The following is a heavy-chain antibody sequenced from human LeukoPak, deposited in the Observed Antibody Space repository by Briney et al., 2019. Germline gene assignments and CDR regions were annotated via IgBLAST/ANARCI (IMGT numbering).Heavy chain of an antibody. D-gene: IGHD6-19*01. V-gene: IGHV1-8*01. Sequence: ASVKVSCKASGYTFTSYDINWVRQATGQGLEWMGWMNPNSGNTGYAQKFQGRVTMTRNTSISTAYMELSSLRSEDTAVYYCATAYSSGWYWFDYWGQGTLVTVSS. CDR3: ATAYSSGWYWFDY. CDR1: GYTFTSYD. CDR2: MNPNSGNT. J-gene: IGHJ4*02.